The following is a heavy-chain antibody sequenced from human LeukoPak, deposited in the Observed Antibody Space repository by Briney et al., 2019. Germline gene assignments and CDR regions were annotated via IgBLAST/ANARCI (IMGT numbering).Heavy chain of an antibody. CDR2: IIPIFGTA. Sequence: ASVKVSCKASGGTFSSYAISWVRQAPGQGLEWMGGIIPIFGTANYAQKFQGRVTITADESTSTAYMELSSLRSEDTAVYYCARDKYCSSTSCYTGFDYWGQGTLVTVSS. D-gene: IGHD2-2*02. CDR1: GGTFSSYA. CDR3: ARDKYCSSTSCYTGFDY. V-gene: IGHV1-69*13. J-gene: IGHJ4*02.